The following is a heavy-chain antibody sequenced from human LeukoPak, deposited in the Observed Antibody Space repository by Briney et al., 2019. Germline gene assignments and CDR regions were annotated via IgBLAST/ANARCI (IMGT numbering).Heavy chain of an antibody. V-gene: IGHV1-18*01. CDR2: ISAYNGNT. CDR1: GYIFTSYG. D-gene: IGHD3-10*01. CDR3: ARDQGLRLYYYGSGSYPNYYYMDV. Sequence: ASVKVSCKASGYIFTSYGISWVRQAPGQGLEWMGWISAYNGNTNYAQKLQGRVTMTTDTSTSTAYMELRSLRSDDTAVYYCARDQGLRLYYYGSGSYPNYYYMDVWGKGTTVTISS. J-gene: IGHJ6*03.